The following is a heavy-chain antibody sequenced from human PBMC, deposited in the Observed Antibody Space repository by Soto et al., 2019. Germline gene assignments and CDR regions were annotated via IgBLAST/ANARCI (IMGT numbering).Heavy chain of an antibody. CDR2: ISYGGSNK. CDR1: GFTFSNSA. D-gene: IGHD3-10*01. CDR3: ARGWEVFWG. V-gene: IGHV3-30-3*01. J-gene: IGHJ4*02. Sequence: QVQLVESGGGVVQPGRSLRLSCVASGFTFSNSAMHWVRQAPGKGLEWVALISYGGSNKYYADSVRGRFTISRDNSRNTRYPQMNSLRAEDTAVYYCARGWEVFWGWGQGTLVTVSS.